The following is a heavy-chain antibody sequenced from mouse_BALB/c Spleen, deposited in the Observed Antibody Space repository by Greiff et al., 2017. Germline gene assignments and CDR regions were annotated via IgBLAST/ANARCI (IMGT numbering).Heavy chain of an antibody. D-gene: IGHD2-14*01. Sequence: EVQRVESGGGLVKPGGSLKLSCAASGFAFSSYDMSWVRQTPEKRLEWVAYISSGGGSTYYPDTVKGRFTISRDNAKNTLYLQMSSLKSEDTAMYYCARYRYEGYFDYWGQGTTLTVSS. V-gene: IGHV5-12-1*01. CDR2: ISSGGGST. J-gene: IGHJ2*01. CDR1: GFAFSSYD. CDR3: ARYRYEGYFDY.